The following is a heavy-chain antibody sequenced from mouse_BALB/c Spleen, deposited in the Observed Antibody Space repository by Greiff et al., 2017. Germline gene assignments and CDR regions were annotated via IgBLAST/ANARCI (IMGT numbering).Heavy chain of an antibody. J-gene: IGHJ2*01. V-gene: IGHV1-20*02. Sequence: VQLKESGPELVKPGASVKISCKASGYSFTGYFMNWVMQSHGKSLEWIGRINPYNGDTFYNQKFKGKATLTVDKSSSTAHMELRSLASEDSAVYYCAREDDGYLDYWGQGTTLTVSS. D-gene: IGHD2-3*01. CDR1: GYSFTGYF. CDR2: INPYNGDT. CDR3: AREDDGYLDY.